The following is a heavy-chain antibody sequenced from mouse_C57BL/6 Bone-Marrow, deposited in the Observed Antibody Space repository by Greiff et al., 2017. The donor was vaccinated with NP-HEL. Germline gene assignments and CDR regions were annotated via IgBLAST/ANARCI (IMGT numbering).Heavy chain of an antibody. CDR3: ARRVGFDY. CDR1: GYTFTDYY. D-gene: IGHD1-1*02. Sequence: EVKLQQSGPELVKPGASVKISCKASGYTFTDYYMNWVQQSHGKSLEWIGDINPNNGGTSYNQKFKGKATLTVDKSSSTAYMELRSLTSEDSAVYYCARRVGFDYWGQGTTLTVSS. J-gene: IGHJ2*01. CDR2: INPNNGGT. V-gene: IGHV1-26*01.